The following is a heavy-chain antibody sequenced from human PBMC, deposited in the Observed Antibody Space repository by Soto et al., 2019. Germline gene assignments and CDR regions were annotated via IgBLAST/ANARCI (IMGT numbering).Heavy chain of an antibody. CDR3: AKEVEAKPTRKSYNWLDP. Sequence: PGGSLRLSCAASGFTFSSYAMSWVRQAPGKGLEWVSAISGSGGSTYYADSVKGRFTISRDNSKNTLYLQMNSLRAEDTAVYYCAKEVEAKPTRKSYNWLDPWGQGTLVTVSS. V-gene: IGHV3-23*01. J-gene: IGHJ5*02. CDR1: GFTFSSYA. CDR2: ISGSGGST.